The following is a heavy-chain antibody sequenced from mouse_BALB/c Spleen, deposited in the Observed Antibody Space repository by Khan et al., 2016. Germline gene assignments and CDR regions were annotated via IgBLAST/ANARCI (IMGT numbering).Heavy chain of an antibody. Sequence: EVQLQESGPSLFPPSPSLSLTFTVTFYSITSGYSWHWIRQFPGNKLEWMGYIHYSGSTNYNPSLKSRISITRDTSKNQFFLQLNSVTTEDTAIYYCARTIRLLGFAYWGQGTLVTISA. CDR2: IHYSGST. CDR1: FYSITSGYS. V-gene: IGHV3-1*02. J-gene: IGHJ3*01. CDR3: ARTIRLLGFAY. D-gene: IGHD1-2*01.